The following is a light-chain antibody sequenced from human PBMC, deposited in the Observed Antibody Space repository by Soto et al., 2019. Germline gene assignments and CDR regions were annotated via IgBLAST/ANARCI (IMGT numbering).Light chain of an antibody. Sequence: QSALTQPASVSGSPGQSITISCTGTTSDVGGYNFVSWYQQSPGKAPKLMIYEVANRPSGVSDRFSGSKSGNTASLTISGLQAEDEADDYCSSYTRRSTLVFGGGTKLTVL. CDR2: EVA. CDR3: SSYTRRSTLV. J-gene: IGLJ3*02. V-gene: IGLV2-14*01. CDR1: TSDVGGYNF.